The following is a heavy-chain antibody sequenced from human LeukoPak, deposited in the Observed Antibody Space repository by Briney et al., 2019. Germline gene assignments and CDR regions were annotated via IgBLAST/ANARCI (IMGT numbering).Heavy chain of an antibody. CDR2: IYHSGST. CDR1: GGSISSGGYS. Sequence: SETLSLTCAVSGGSISSGGYSWSWIRQPPGKGLEWIGYIYHSGSTYYNPFLKSRVTISVDRSKNQFSLKLSSVTAADTAVYYCARVVTASSGWFDPWGQGTLVTVSS. J-gene: IGHJ5*02. CDR3: ARVVTASSGWFDP. V-gene: IGHV4-30-2*01. D-gene: IGHD2-21*02.